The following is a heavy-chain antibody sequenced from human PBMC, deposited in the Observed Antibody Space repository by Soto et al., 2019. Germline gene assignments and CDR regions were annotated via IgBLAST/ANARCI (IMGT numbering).Heavy chain of an antibody. CDR3: AKVGTYDFWSGYDSAFDI. CDR2: ISGSGGGT. CDR1: GFTFSNYA. J-gene: IGHJ3*02. D-gene: IGHD3-3*01. Sequence: EVLLLESGGGLVQPGGSLRLSCAASGFTFSNYAMSWVRQAPGKGLEWVSGISGSGGGTDYADSVKGRFTISRDNSTNTLSLQMNSLRAEDTAVYYCAKVGTYDFWSGYDSAFDIWGQGTMVTVSS. V-gene: IGHV3-23*01.